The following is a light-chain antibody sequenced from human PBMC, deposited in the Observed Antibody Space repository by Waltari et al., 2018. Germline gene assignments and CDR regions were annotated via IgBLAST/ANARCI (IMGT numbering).Light chain of an antibody. V-gene: IGLV2-14*03. Sequence: QSALTQPASVSGSPGQSITISCTGTSSDIGMYNFFTWYQQHPDKAPKLVIYGVSNRPSGRSNRFSGSKSGNPASLTIAGLQAEDEADDYCSSYTSTSSPWVFGGGTKLTVL. CDR1: SSDIGMYNF. CDR3: SSYTSTSSPWV. CDR2: GVS. J-gene: IGLJ3*02.